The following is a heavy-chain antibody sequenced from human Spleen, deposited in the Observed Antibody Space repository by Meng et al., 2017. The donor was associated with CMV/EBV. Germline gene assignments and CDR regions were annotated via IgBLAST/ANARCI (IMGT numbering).Heavy chain of an antibody. J-gene: IGHJ4*02. D-gene: IGHD4-11*01. CDR3: ATDEERAVTDTALDY. CDR1: GHTLIELP. V-gene: IGHV1-24*01. Sequence: AAAMVSCKASGHTLIELPMHWVQQAPGKGLEWSGGFDLQDGETVYAKKFQGRVTMTEDTSTDTAYMEKSSLESEDTAIYYYATDEERAVTDTALDYWGQGTLVTVSS. CDR2: FDLQDGET.